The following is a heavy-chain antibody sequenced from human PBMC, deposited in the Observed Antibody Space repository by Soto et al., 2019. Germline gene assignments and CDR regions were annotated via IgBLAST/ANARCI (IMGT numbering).Heavy chain of an antibody. V-gene: IGHV3-23*01. Sequence: EVQLLESGGGLVQPGASLRLSCAASGFTFSSYAMSWVRQAPGKGLEWVSVISGSDDSTYYADSVKGRFTISRDNSKNTLYLQMSSLGAGETAVYCCAKRSSSSTFDYWGQGTLVTVSS. D-gene: IGHD6-6*01. CDR3: AKRSSSSTFDY. J-gene: IGHJ4*02. CDR2: ISGSDDST. CDR1: GFTFSSYA.